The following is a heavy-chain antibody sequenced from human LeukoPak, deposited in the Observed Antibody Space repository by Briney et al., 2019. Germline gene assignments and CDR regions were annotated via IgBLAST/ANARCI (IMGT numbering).Heavy chain of an antibody. Sequence: SLRLSCAASGFTFTSYSMNWVRHAPENGLGWVSYISSSSSAIYYADSVKGRFTISRDNAKNSLYRQMNSLRDEDTAVYCCARYPPALRSNDYWGQGALVTVSS. J-gene: IGHJ4*02. CDR1: GFTFTSYS. D-gene: IGHD4/OR15-4a*01. CDR3: ARYPPALRSNDY. CDR2: ISSSSSAI. V-gene: IGHV3-48*02.